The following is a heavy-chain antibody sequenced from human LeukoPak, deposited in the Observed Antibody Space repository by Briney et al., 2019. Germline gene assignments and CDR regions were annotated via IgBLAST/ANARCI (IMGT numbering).Heavy chain of an antibody. CDR3: AREGGVGQPGDFDY. CDR1: GGSISSGSYY. CDR2: IYHSGST. D-gene: IGHD3-16*01. V-gene: IGHV4-61*09. J-gene: IGHJ4*02. Sequence: PSQTLSLTCTVSGGSISSGSYYWGWLRQPPGKGLEWIGYIYHSGSTYYDPSLKSRVTISVDTSKNQFSLKLSSVTAADTAVYYCAREGGVGQPGDFDYWGQGTLVTVSS.